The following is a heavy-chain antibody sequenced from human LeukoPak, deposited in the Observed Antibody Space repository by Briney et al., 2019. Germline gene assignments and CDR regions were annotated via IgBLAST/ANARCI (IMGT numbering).Heavy chain of an antibody. D-gene: IGHD5-24*01. Sequence: SETLSLTCSVSGGSINSHYWSWIRQPPGKRLEWIGYIFNTGNTNYNPSLASRVTMSVDTSKNQFSLKLSSVTAADTAVYYCARGDGYNLYYYYYMDVWGKGTTVTVSS. CDR3: ARGDGYNLYYYYYMDV. CDR2: IFNTGNT. J-gene: IGHJ6*03. V-gene: IGHV4-59*11. CDR1: GGSINSHY.